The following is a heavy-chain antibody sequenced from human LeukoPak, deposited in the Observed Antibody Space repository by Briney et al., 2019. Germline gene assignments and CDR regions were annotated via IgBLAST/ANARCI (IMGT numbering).Heavy chain of an antibody. V-gene: IGHV4-59*01. J-gene: IGHJ4*02. CDR2: IYYSGST. D-gene: IGHD1-26*01. Sequence: SETLSLTCTVSGGSISSYYWSWIRQPPGKGLEWIGYIYYSGSTNYNPSLKSRVTISVDTSKNQFSLKLSSVTAADTAVYYCAREKWTFDCWGQGTLVTVSS. CDR3: AREKWTFDC. CDR1: GGSISSYY.